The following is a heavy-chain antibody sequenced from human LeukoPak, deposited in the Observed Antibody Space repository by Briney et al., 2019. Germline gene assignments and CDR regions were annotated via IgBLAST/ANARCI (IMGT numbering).Heavy chain of an antibody. CDR1: GGSISSYY. CDR2: IYYSGST. Sequence: SETLSLTCTVSGGSISSYYWSWIRQPPGKELEWIGYIYYSGSTNYNPSLTSRVTISVDTSKNQFSLKLSSVTAADTAVYYCARGDGYNYSWGQGTLVTVSS. CDR3: ARGDGYNYS. D-gene: IGHD5-24*01. V-gene: IGHV4-59*01. J-gene: IGHJ4*02.